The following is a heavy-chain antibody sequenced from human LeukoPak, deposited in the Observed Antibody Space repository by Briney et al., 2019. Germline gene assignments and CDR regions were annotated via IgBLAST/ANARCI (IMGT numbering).Heavy chain of an antibody. V-gene: IGHV3-73*01. CDR2: IRSIADSYAT. D-gene: IGHD3-10*01. J-gene: IGHJ3*02. CDR1: GFTFSGSA. Sequence: GGALRLSCAASGFTFSGSAMHWVRPASGKGLERVGRIRSIADSYATAYAASVKGRFTISSDDSKNTAYLQMNSLKTEDTAVYYCTYYYGSGSYYRDAFNIWGQETMVTVSS. CDR3: TYYYGSGSYYRDAFNI.